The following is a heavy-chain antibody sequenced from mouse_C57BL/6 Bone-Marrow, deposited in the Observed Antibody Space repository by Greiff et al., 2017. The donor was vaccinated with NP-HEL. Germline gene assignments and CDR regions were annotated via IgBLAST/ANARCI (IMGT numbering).Heavy chain of an antibody. V-gene: IGHV1-81*01. J-gene: IGHJ3*01. D-gene: IGHD6-5*01. CDR1: GYTFTSYG. CDR2: IYPRSGNT. CDR3: ARVSPYHGLCAY. Sequence: QVQLQQSGAELARPGASVKLSCKASGYTFTSYGISWVKQSTGQGLEWIGEIYPRSGNTYYNEKFKGKATLTADKPASTGYMELRSLTSEDSAVYLCARVSPYHGLCAYWGQGTLVTVSA.